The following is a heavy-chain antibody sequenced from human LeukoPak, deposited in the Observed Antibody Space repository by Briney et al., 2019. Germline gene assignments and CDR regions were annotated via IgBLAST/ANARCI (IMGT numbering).Heavy chain of an antibody. CDR2: ITDSGGDT. CDR3: AKGSSASRPYYFDY. CDR1: GYTFTSYG. Sequence: ASVKVSCKASGYTFTSYGISWVRQAPGTGLEWFSAITDSGGDTYYSDSVKGRFIISRDNSKNSLYLHMNSLRAEDTAVYHCAKGSSASRPYYFDYWGQGTLVTVSS. V-gene: IGHV3-23*01. J-gene: IGHJ4*02. D-gene: IGHD2-2*01.